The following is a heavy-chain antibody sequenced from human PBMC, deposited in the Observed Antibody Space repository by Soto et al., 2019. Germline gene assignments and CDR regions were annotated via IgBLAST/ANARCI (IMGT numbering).Heavy chain of an antibody. Sequence: QVQLEQSGPGLVKPSQTLSLTCDISGGSITSVNHYWSWIRQSPGEGLEWIGYICDRGTTHYNPSLKGRVTITGDSSQTQFSLTIHSVTVADTAVYYCAREVAGTGAFDYWGRGTPVTVSS. CDR3: AREVAGTGAFDY. CDR2: ICDRGTT. V-gene: IGHV4-31*02. J-gene: IGHJ4*02. D-gene: IGHD2-8*02. CDR1: GGSITSVNHY.